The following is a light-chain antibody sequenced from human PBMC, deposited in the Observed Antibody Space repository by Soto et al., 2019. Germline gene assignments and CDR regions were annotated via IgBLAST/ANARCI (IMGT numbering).Light chain of an antibody. V-gene: IGLV2-14*01. CDR2: EVS. CDR1: SSDVGGYNY. J-gene: IGLJ3*02. Sequence: QSALTQPASVSGSPGQSITISCTGTSSDVGGYNYVSWYQQHPGKAPKLMIYEVSNRPSGVSNRFSGSKSGNTASLTISGLQAEDEADYYCFSYATNTTFWAFGGGTKLTVL. CDR3: FSYATNTTFWA.